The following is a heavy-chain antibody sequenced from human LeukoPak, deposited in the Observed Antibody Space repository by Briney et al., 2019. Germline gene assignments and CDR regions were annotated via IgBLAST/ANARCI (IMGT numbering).Heavy chain of an antibody. Sequence: GGSLRLSCAASGFTFSDYYMSWVRQAPGKGLEWVSAISGSGGSTYYADSVKGRFTISRDNSKNTLYLQMNSLRAEDTAVYYCAILGDSSGYSPGFVYWGQGTLVTVSS. CDR3: AILGDSSGYSPGFVY. CDR1: GFTFSDYY. CDR2: ISGSGGST. V-gene: IGHV3-23*01. D-gene: IGHD3-22*01. J-gene: IGHJ4*02.